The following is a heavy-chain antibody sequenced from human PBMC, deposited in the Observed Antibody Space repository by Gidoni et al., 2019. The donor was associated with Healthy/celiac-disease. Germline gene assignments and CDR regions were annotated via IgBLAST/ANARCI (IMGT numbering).Heavy chain of an antibody. CDR2: IKSKTDGGTT. CDR1: GFTFSNAW. Sequence: EVQLVESGGGLVKPGGSLRLSCAASGFTFSNAWMSWVRQAPGKGLEWVGRIKSKTDGGTTDYAAPVKGRFTISRDDSKNTLYLQMNSLKTEDTAVYYCTTALAETDCGGDCSPPVDYWGQGTLVTVSS. CDR3: TTALAETDCGGDCSPPVDY. J-gene: IGHJ4*02. V-gene: IGHV3-15*01. D-gene: IGHD2-21*02.